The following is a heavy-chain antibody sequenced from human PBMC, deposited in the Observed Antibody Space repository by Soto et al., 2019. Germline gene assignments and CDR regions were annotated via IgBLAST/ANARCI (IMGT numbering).Heavy chain of an antibody. J-gene: IGHJ5*02. Sequence: GGSLRLSCVASGFPFNSYPMSWLRQAPGKGLQWVSAISETSDISYYADAVKGRFTMSRDRSKNTVYLQMSGLRREDTAVYFCARGYGSASPWGRGTLVTVSS. CDR1: GFPFNSYP. CDR3: ARGYGSASP. D-gene: IGHD6-19*01. V-gene: IGHV3-23*01. CDR2: ISETSDIS.